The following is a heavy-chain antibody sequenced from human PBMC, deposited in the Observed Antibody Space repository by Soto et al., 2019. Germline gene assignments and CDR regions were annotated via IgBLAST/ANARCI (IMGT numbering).Heavy chain of an antibody. V-gene: IGHV3-13*01. J-gene: IGHJ4*02. Sequence: PGGSLRLSCAASGFTFSSYDMHWVRQATGKGLEWVSAIGTAGDTYYPGSVKGRFTISRENAKNSLYLQMNSLRAEDMAVYYCARAVPRAGYYDFWGGSLVLDYWGQGTLVTVSP. D-gene: IGHD3-3*01. CDR2: IGTAGDT. CDR1: GFTFSSYD. CDR3: ARAVPRAGYYDFWGGSLVLDY.